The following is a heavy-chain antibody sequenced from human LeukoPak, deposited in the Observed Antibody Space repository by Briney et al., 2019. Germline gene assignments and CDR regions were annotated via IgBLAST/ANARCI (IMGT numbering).Heavy chain of an antibody. Sequence: SETLSLTCTVSGDSISSYYWSWIRQPAGKGLEWIGCIYCSGSTSYNPSLKSRVTISVDTSNNQFSLKLTSMTAADTAVYFCARERLIAGATVFDYWGQGTLVTVSS. CDR3: ARERLIAGATVFDY. J-gene: IGHJ4*02. D-gene: IGHD1-26*01. CDR1: GDSISSYY. V-gene: IGHV4-59*01. CDR2: IYCSGST.